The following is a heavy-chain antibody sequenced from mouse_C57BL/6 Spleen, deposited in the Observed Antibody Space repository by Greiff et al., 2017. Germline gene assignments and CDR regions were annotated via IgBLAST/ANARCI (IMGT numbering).Heavy chain of an antibody. J-gene: IGHJ4*01. Sequence: EVKLVESGGGLVQPGGSLKLSCAASGFTFSDYYMYWVRQTPEKRLEWVAYISNGGGSTYYPDTVKGRFTISRDNAKNTLYLQMSRLKSEDTAMYYCESPQDCDAAMDYWGQGTSLTVSS. V-gene: IGHV5-12*01. CDR2: ISNGGGST. CDR1: GFTFSDYY. CDR3: ESPQDCDAAMDY.